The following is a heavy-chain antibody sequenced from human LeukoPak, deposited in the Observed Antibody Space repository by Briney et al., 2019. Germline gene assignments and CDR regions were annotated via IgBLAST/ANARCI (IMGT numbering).Heavy chain of an antibody. V-gene: IGHV3-23*01. D-gene: IGHD3-22*01. CDR2: ISAGGDNT. J-gene: IGHJ5*02. CDR1: GFTFSSYA. CDR3: ARLRGSSVYYFDNCFDP. Sequence: GGSLRLSCAASGFTFSSYAMSWVGQAPGKGLEWVSSISAGGDNTYYADSVKGRFTISRDNSKTTLHLQMRSLRAEDTAVYYCARLRGSSVYYFDNCFDPWGQGTLVTVSS.